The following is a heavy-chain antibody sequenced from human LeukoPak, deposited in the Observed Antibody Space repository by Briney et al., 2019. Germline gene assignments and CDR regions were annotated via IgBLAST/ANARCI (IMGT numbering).Heavy chain of an antibody. CDR2: MSPNSGDT. Sequence: ASVKVSCKASGYTFTSYDINWVRQATGQGPEWMGWMSPNSGDTGYAQEFQGRLTMTRDTSISTAYMELSSLRSEDTAVYYCVRTPPNWGADYWGQGTLVTVSS. V-gene: IGHV1-8*01. CDR1: GYTFTSYD. D-gene: IGHD3-16*01. CDR3: VRTPPNWGADY. J-gene: IGHJ4*02.